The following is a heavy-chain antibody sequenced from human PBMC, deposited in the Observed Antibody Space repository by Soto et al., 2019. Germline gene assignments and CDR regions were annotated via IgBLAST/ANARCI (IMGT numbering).Heavy chain of an antibody. V-gene: IGHV3-7*01. D-gene: IGHD6-19*01. CDR1: GFSFSNYW. CDR2: IKQDGSET. Sequence: ELPLVESGGGLVQPGGSLRLSCVVSGFSFSNYWMSWVRQAPGKGLEWVANIKQDGSETYYVDSVKGRFTISRDNAENSLYLQMTSLRGDDTAVYYCARGWATTAGTGDNWGQGTLVIVSS. CDR3: ARGWATTAGTGDN. J-gene: IGHJ4*02.